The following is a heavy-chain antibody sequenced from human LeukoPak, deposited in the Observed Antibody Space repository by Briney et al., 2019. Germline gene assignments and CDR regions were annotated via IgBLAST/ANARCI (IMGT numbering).Heavy chain of an antibody. D-gene: IGHD2/OR15-2a*01. CDR1: GFTFSSFW. V-gene: IGHV3-7*01. CDR2: IKQDGSEK. J-gene: IGHJ5*01. CDR3: AKEGAYPVITYDS. Sequence: PGGSLRLSCAASGFTFSSFWMNWVRQAPGKGLEWVANIKQDGSEKYYVDSVKGRFTISRDNAKNSLYLHMNSLRAEDTAVYYCAKEGAYPVITYDSWGQGTLASVSS.